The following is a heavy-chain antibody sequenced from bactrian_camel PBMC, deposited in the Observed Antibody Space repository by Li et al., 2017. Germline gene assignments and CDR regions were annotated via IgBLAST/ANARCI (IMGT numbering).Heavy chain of an antibody. D-gene: IGHD1*01. CDR3: ARSFSMLDNY. CDR1: DGSSDD. J-gene: IGHJ4*01. Sequence: DVQLVESGGGLVQPGGSLRLSCVVDGSSDDISWVRQAPGKGLEWVSTITSGGGATCYVDSVKERFTVSRDNAKNTLYLQLNSLKIEDTAIYYCARSFSMLDNYWGQGTQVTVS. V-gene: IGHV3S40*01. CDR2: ITSGGGAT.